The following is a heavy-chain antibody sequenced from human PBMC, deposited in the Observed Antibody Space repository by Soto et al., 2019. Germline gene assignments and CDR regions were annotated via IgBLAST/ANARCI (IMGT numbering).Heavy chain of an antibody. V-gene: IGHV1-69*13. CDR3: ANYFEGPDNLNYYYGMDV. CDR1: GGAFSDYA. Sequence: ASVKVSCKASGGAFSDYAFSWVRQAPGQGLEWLGGIMPIFRAPDYAQKFQGRVTITADDFTRTAYMEMNSLRSEDTAVYYCANYFEGPDNLNYYYGMDVWGQGTTVTVSS. J-gene: IGHJ6*02. CDR2: IMPIFRAP. D-gene: IGHD3-22*01.